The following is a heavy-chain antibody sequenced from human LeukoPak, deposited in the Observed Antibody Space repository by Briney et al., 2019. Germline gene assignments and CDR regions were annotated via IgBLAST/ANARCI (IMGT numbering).Heavy chain of an antibody. V-gene: IGHV3-30*18. CDR2: ISYDGSNK. Sequence: GGSLRLSCAASGFTFSSYGMHWVRQAPGKGLEWVAVISYDGSNKYYADSVKGRFTISRDNSKNTLYLRMNSLRAEDTAVYYCAKGDSSPSSAWGQGTLVTVSS. J-gene: IGHJ5*02. CDR1: GFTFSSYG. D-gene: IGHD3-22*01. CDR3: AKGDSSPSSA.